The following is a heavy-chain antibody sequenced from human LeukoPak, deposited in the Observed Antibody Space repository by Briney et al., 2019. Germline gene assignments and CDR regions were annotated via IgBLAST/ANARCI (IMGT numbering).Heavy chain of an antibody. D-gene: IGHD2-15*01. Sequence: PGGSLRLSCAASGFIFSGSTMHWVRQAPGKGLEWVAVLSYDGKNEYYGDSLKDRFTISRDNSKDTLYLQVNSLRHEDAAVYYCVNDSGGSVLEHWGQGTLVTVSS. CDR3: VNDSGGSVLEH. CDR2: LSYDGKNE. V-gene: IGHV3-30*18. CDR1: GFIFSGST. J-gene: IGHJ4*02.